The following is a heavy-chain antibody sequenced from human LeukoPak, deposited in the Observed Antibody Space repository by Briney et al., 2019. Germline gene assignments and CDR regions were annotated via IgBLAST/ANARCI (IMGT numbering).Heavy chain of an antibody. D-gene: IGHD3/OR15-3a*01. CDR3: AGLSGTGYV. Sequence: SETLSLTCACYGGSFSEYHWSWVRHPPGKGLGWIGEMNQSGGSNYNPSLKSRVTISIDACKNQFSLKLNSVTAAHTAVYYCAGLSGTGYVWGEGNLVTVSS. J-gene: IGHJ4*02. CDR2: MNQSGGS. CDR1: GGSFSEYH. V-gene: IGHV4-34*01.